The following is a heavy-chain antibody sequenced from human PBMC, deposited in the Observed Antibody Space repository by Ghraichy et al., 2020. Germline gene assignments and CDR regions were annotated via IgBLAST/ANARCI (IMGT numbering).Heavy chain of an antibody. CDR3: ARGPERSIDIIASHYWYFDL. V-gene: IGHV4-59*01. D-gene: IGHD2-15*01. CDR1: GGSISSYY. CDR2: IYYSGST. Sequence: SETLSLTCTVSGGSISSYYWSWIRQPPGKGLEWIGYIYYSGSTNYNPSLKSRVTISVDTSKNQFSLKLSSVTAADTAVYYCARGPERSIDIIASHYWYFDLWGRGTLVTVSS. J-gene: IGHJ2*01.